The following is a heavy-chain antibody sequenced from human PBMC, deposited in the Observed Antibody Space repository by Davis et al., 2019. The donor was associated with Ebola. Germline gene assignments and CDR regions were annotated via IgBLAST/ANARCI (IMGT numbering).Heavy chain of an antibody. CDR2: ISSGSSYI. J-gene: IGHJ5*02. Sequence: GESLKISCAASGFTFSDAWMTWVRQAPGKGLEWVSSISSGSSYIYYADSVKGRFTTSRDNAKNSLFLHMNKLTVEDTAIYYCARLYNSGEVDPWGQGTLVIVSS. D-gene: IGHD6-19*01. V-gene: IGHV3-21*01. CDR3: ARLYNSGEVDP. CDR1: GFTFSDAW.